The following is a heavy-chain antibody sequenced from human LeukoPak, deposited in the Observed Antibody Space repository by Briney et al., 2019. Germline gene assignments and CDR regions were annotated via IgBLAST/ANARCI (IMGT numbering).Heavy chain of an antibody. Sequence: GGTLRLSCAASGFTFSSYGMIWVRQAPGKGLEWVSAISGSGGYTYYADSVKGRFTISRDNSKNTLYLQMISLRADDTASYYCAKDGRSGNYWNYYYYMDVWGKGTTVIISS. CDR3: AKDGRSGNYWNYYYYMDV. D-gene: IGHD3-10*01. CDR1: GFTFSSYG. CDR2: ISGSGGYT. J-gene: IGHJ6*03. V-gene: IGHV3-23*01.